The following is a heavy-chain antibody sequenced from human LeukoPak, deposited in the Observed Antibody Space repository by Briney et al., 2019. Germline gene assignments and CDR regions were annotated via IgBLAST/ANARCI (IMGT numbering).Heavy chain of an antibody. CDR2: VYHSGTT. Sequence: SETLSLTCTVSGASMTSDYWSWIRQPPGKGLEWIGYVYHSGTTHYSPSLESRVTISMDTSKNQFSLKLRSVTASDTAVYYCARGSPVGNSWGQGTLVTVSS. J-gene: IGHJ4*02. CDR3: ARGSPVGNS. CDR1: GASMTSDY. V-gene: IGHV4-59*01. D-gene: IGHD1-14*01.